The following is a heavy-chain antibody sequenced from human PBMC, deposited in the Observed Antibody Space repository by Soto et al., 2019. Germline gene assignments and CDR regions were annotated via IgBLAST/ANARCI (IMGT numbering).Heavy chain of an antibody. V-gene: IGHV4-30-2*01. CDR2: IYHRGST. J-gene: IGHJ3*02. CDR3: ARDGLSSAGTAFDI. CDR1: GGSISSGGYS. Sequence: PSETLSLTCTVSGGSISSGGYSWNWIRQPPGKGLEWIGYIYHRGSTNYNPSLKSRVTISVDRPKNQFSLKLSSVTAADTAVYYCARDGLSSAGTAFDIWGQGTMVTVSS.